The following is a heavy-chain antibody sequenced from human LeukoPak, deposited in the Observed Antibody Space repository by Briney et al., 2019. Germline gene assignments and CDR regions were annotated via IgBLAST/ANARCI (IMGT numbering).Heavy chain of an antibody. Sequence: GGSLRLSCAASGFTFSSYSMNWVRQAPGKGLEWVSSISSSSSYIYYADSVKGRFTISRDNAKNSLYLQMNSLRAEDTAVYYCARALDSYDFWSGYVYWGQGTLVTVSS. CDR1: GFTFSSYS. V-gene: IGHV3-21*01. CDR3: ARALDSYDFWSGYVY. CDR2: ISSSSSYI. J-gene: IGHJ4*02. D-gene: IGHD3-3*01.